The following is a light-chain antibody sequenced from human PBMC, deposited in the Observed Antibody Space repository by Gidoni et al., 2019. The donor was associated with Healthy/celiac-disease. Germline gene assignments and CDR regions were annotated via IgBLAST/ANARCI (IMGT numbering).Light chain of an antibody. CDR1: HSSYA. Sequence: HSSYAIAWHQQQPEKGPRYLMKLNSDGSHSKGDGIPDRFSGSSSGAERYLTISSLQSEDEADYYCQTWGTGIRVFGGGTKLTVL. J-gene: IGLJ3*02. CDR2: LNSDGSH. V-gene: IGLV4-69*01. CDR3: QTWGTGIRV.